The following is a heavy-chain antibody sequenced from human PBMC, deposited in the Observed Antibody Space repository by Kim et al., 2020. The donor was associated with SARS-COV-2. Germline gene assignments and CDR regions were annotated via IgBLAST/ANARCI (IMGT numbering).Heavy chain of an antibody. J-gene: IGHJ4*02. CDR3: TTDHYSSSWATRDY. CDR2: IKSKTDGGTT. Sequence: GGSLRLSCAASGFTFSNAWMSWVRQAPGKGLEWVGRIKSKTDGGTTDYAAPVKGRFTISRDDSKNTLYLQMNSLKTEDTAVYYCTTDHYSSSWATRDYWGQGTLVTVSS. V-gene: IGHV3-15*01. D-gene: IGHD6-13*01. CDR1: GFTFSNAW.